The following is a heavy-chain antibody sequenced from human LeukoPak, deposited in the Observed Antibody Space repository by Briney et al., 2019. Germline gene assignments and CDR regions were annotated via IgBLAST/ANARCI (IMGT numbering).Heavy chain of an antibody. V-gene: IGHV3-64D*06. D-gene: IGHD6-13*01. CDR2: ISSNGGST. CDR3: VKDRGYSSSWYYFDF. CDR1: VFTFSSYA. Sequence: GGSLRLSCSASVFTFSSYAMHWVRQAPGKTLEYVSAISSNGGSTYYADSVKGRFTISRDNSKNTLYLLMSSLRAEDAAIYYCVKDRGYSSSWYYFDFWGQGTLVTVSS. J-gene: IGHJ4*02.